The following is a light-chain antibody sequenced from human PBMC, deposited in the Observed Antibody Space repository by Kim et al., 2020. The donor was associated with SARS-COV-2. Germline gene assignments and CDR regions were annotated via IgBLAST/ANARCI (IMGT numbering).Light chain of an antibody. CDR2: DVS. CDR1: SSDLGGYNY. J-gene: IGLJ1*01. Sequence: GQSITIACTGTSSDLGGYNYVSWYQQHPGKAPKLMIYDVSKRPSGVSNRFSGSKSGNTASLTISGLQAEDEADYYCSSYTSSSTYVFGTGTKVTVL. V-gene: IGLV2-14*04. CDR3: SSYTSSSTYV.